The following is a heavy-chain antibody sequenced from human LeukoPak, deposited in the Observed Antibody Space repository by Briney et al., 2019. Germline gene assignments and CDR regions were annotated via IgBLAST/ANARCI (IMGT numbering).Heavy chain of an antibody. J-gene: IGHJ5*02. CDR2: ISYSGST. CDR3: ASHIASIFGVLKP. CDR1: GVSISSSSYY. Sequence: PSETLSLTCTVSGVSISSSSYYWGWIPQPPGKGGEWIVSISYSGSTYYNSSLKSRLNISVDTSKNQFSLKLSSVTAADTAVYYCASHIASIFGVLKPWGQGTLVTVSS. V-gene: IGHV4-39*01. D-gene: IGHD3-3*01.